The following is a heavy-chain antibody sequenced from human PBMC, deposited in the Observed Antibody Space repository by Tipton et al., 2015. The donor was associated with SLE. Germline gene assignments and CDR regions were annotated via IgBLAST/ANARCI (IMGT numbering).Heavy chain of an antibody. V-gene: IGHV3-7*01. D-gene: IGHD5-24*01. J-gene: IGHJ4*02. CDR3: GRDRAYNPFDY. Sequence: GSLRLSCAASGFTFSYYSMNWVRQAPGKGLEWVANINEDGSAKNYVGSVRGRLTISRDNAKNSLYLQINSLRAEDTAVYYCGRDRAYNPFDYWGQGTLVIVSS. CDR2: INEDGSAK. CDR1: GFTFSYYS.